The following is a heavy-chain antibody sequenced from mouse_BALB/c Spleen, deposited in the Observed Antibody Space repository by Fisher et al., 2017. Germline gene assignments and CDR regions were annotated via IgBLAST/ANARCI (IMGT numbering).Heavy chain of an antibody. V-gene: IGHV1-50*01. Sequence: KFKGKATLTVDTSSSTAYMQLSSLTSEDSAVYYCTRGGELRRGGGAMDYWGQGTSVTVSS. J-gene: IGHJ4*01. D-gene: IGHD2-4*01. CDR3: TRGGELRRGGGAMDY.